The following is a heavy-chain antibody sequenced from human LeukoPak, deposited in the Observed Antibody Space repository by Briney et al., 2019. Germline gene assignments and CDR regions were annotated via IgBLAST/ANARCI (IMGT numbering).Heavy chain of an antibody. CDR3: ARALRYSSPFDY. Sequence: PGGTLRLSCAASGFTSSSYWMHWVRQAPGKGLVWVSRINSDGSSTSYADSVKVRFTISRDNAKNTLYLQMNSLRAEDTAVYYCARALRYSSPFDYWGQGTLVTVSS. CDR2: INSDGSST. J-gene: IGHJ4*02. CDR1: GFTSSSYW. D-gene: IGHD6-13*01. V-gene: IGHV3-74*01.